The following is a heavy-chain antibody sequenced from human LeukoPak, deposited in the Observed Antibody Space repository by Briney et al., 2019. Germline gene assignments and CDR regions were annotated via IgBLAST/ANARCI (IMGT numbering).Heavy chain of an antibody. CDR1: GGSFRGNY. CDR2: INHSGST. CDR3: ARHPDRRPLDYYYYMDV. J-gene: IGHJ6*03. V-gene: IGHV4-34*01. D-gene: IGHD6-6*01. Sequence: SETLSLTCAVYGGSFRGNYWSWIRQPPGKGLEWIGEINHSGSTNYNPSLKSRVTISIDTSKNQFSLKLSSVTAADTAVFYCARHPDRRPLDYYYYMDVWGKGTTVTISS.